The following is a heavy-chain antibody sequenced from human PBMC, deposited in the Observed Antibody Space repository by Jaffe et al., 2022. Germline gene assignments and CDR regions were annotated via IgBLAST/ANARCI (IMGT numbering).Heavy chain of an antibody. D-gene: IGHD2-15*01. J-gene: IGHJ4*02. CDR2: IYPGDSDT. V-gene: IGHV5-51*03. CDR3: VSYRYCSGGSCYVDY. Sequence: EVQLVQSGAEVKKPGESLKISCKGSGYSFTSYWIGWVRQMPGKGLEWMGIIYPGDSDTRYSPSFQGQVTISADKSISTAYLQWSSLKASDTAMYYCVSYRYCSGGSCYVDYWGQGTLVTVSS. CDR1: GYSFTSYW.